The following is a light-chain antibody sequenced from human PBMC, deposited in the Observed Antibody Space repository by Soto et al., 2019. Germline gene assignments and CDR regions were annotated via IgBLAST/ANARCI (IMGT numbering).Light chain of an antibody. V-gene: IGKV3D-20*02. J-gene: IGKJ4*01. CDR3: QQRINWPLT. CDR2: GAS. Sequence: EIVLTQSPGTLSLSAGERATLSCRASQSLGSYLAWYQQKPGQAPRLLIYGASSRAAGIPDRFCGSGSETDLTLTVSRLEPADFAVFCCQQRINWPLTFGGGTKVEIK. CDR1: QSLGSY.